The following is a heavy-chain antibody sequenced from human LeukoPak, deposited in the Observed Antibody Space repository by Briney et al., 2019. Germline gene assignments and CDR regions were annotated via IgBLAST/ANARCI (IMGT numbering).Heavy chain of an antibody. V-gene: IGHV4-34*01. CDR2: INHSGST. CDR3: ARARSFITIPRNYYYYYMDV. CDR1: GGSFSGYY. D-gene: IGHD3-3*01. J-gene: IGHJ6*03. Sequence: PSETLSLTCAVYGGSFSGYYWSWIRQPPGKGLEWIREINHSGSTNYNPSLKSRVTISVDTSKNQFSLKLSSVTAADTAVYYCARARSFITIPRNYYYYYMDVWGKGTTVTVSS.